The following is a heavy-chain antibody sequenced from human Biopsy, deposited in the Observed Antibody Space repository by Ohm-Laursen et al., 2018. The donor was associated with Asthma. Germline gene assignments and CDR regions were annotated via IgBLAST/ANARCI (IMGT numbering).Heavy chain of an antibody. Sequence: ASVKVSCKASGYTFINYAIHWVRQAPGQRLEWMGWINAGNGNTKYSQKFQGRVTITRDTSASTAYMDLSSLRSEDTAVYYCARAVDYSHYYGIDVWGQGTTATVS. CDR2: INAGNGNT. CDR1: GYTFINYA. D-gene: IGHD3-10*01. CDR3: ARAVDYSHYYGIDV. J-gene: IGHJ6*02. V-gene: IGHV1-3*01.